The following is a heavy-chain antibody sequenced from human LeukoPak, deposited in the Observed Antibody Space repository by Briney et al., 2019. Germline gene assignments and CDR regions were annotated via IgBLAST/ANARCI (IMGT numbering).Heavy chain of an antibody. D-gene: IGHD2-8*01. J-gene: IGHJ6*03. CDR2: INPNSGGT. CDR3: ARAFDYCTNGVCYGSYYMDV. CDR1: GYTFTGYY. Sequence: ASVKVSCKASGYTFTGYYMHWVRQTPGQGLEWMGWINPNSGGTNYAQKFQGRVTMTRDTSISTAYMELSRLRSDDTAVYYCARAFDYCTNGVCYGSYYMDVWGKGTTVTVSS. V-gene: IGHV1-2*02.